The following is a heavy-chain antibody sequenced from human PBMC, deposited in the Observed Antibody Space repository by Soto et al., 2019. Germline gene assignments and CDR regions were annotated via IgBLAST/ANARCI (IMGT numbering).Heavy chain of an antibody. CDR1: CGSISSGGYY. CDR2: IYYSGST. CDR3: ARENGEYYDFWSGSVGYYYYYMDV. Sequence: QVQLQESGPGLVKPSQTLSLTCTVSCGSISSGGYYWSWIRQPPVKGLEWIGYIYYSGSTYYNPSLKSRVAISVDTSKNQFSLKLSSVTAADTAVYYCARENGEYYDFWSGSVGYYYYYMDVWGKVTTVTVSS. J-gene: IGHJ6*03. D-gene: IGHD3-3*01. V-gene: IGHV4-31*03.